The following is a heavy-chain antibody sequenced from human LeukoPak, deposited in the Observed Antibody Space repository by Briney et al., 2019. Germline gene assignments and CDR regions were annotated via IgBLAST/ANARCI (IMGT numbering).Heavy chain of an antibody. Sequence: ASVKVSCKASGYTFTSYAMHWVRQAPGQRLEWMGWINAGNGNTKYSQKFQGRVTITRDTSASTAYMELSSLRSEDTAAYYCARDRSWFGELFFDYWGQGTLVTVSS. J-gene: IGHJ4*02. CDR1: GYTFTSYA. V-gene: IGHV1-3*01. CDR2: INAGNGNT. D-gene: IGHD3-10*01. CDR3: ARDRSWFGELFFDY.